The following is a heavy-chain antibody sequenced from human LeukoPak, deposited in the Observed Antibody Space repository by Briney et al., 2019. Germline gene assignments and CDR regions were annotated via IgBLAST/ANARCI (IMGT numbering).Heavy chain of an antibody. D-gene: IGHD6-13*01. CDR1: GGSFSGYY. V-gene: IGHV4-34*01. CDR3: AREGTIAAAGTGGDY. CDR2: INHSGST. J-gene: IGHJ4*02. Sequence: SETLSLTCAVYGGSFSGYYWSWIRQPPGKGLEWIGEINHSGSTNYNPSLKSRVTISVDTSKSQFSLKLSSVTAADTAVYYCAREGTIAAAGTGGDYWGQGTLVTVSS.